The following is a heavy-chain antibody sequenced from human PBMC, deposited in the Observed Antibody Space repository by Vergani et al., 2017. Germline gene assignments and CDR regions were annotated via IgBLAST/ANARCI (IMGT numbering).Heavy chain of an antibody. J-gene: IGHJ3*02. CDR2: INAGNGNT. D-gene: IGHD3-22*01. CDR1: GYTFTSYA. Sequence: QVQLVQSGAEVKKPGASVKVSCKASGYTFTSYAMHWVRKAPGQRLEWMGWINAGNGNTKYSQKFKGRVTITRDTSASTAYMELSSLRSEETAVYYCAGGFCYYDSSGDSCSDAFYIWGQGTMVTVSS. V-gene: IGHV1-3*01. CDR3: AGGFCYYDSSGDSCSDAFYI.